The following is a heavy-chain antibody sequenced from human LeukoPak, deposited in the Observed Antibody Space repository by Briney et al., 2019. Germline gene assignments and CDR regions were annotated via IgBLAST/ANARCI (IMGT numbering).Heavy chain of an antibody. V-gene: IGHV2-5*02. CDR1: GFSLSTSGVG. J-gene: IGHJ5*02. CDR3: AHRRDYDILTGYPYNWFDP. D-gene: IGHD3-9*01. CDR2: IYWDDDK. Sequence: SGPTLVKPTQTLTLTCTFSGFSLSTSGVGVGWIRQPPGKALEWLALIYWDDDKRYSPSLKSRLTITKATSKNQVVLTMTNMDPVDTATYYCAHRRDYDILTGYPYNWFDPWGQGTLVTVSS.